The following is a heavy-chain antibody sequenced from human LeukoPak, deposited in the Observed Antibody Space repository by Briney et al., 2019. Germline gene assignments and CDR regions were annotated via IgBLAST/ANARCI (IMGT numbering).Heavy chain of an antibody. D-gene: IGHD3-9*01. V-gene: IGHV3-53*05. CDR3: ARDRYDILTGYYFFDY. CDR1: GGSISSSSYY. J-gene: IGHJ4*02. Sequence: PSETLSLTCTVSGGSISSSSYYWGWIRQAPGKGLEWVSVIYSGGSTYYADSVKGRFTISRDNSKNTLYLQMNSLRAEDTAVYYCARDRYDILTGYYFFDYWGQGTLVTVSS. CDR2: IYSGGST.